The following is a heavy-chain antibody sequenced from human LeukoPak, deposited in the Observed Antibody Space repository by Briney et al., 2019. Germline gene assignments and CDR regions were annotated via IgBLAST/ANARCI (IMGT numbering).Heavy chain of an antibody. CDR1: GFTFSSYS. V-gene: IGHV3-21*04. D-gene: IGHD3-3*01. CDR2: ISSSSSYI. Sequence: GGSLRLSCAASGFTFSSYSMNWVRQAPGKGLEWVSSISSSSSYIYYADSVKGRFTISRDNAKNSLYLQMNSLRAEDTAVYYCAKVPTYYDFWSGYSLDYWGQGTLVTVSS. CDR3: AKVPTYYDFWSGYSLDY. J-gene: IGHJ4*02.